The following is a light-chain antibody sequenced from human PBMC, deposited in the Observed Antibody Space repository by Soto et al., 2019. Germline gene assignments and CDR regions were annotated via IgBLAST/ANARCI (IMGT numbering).Light chain of an antibody. V-gene: IGKV3-20*01. CDR1: QSVSSSY. CDR2: GAS. Sequence: DIVLTQSPATLSLSPGERATLSCRASQSVSSSYLAWYQQKPGQAPRLLIYGASSRATGIPDRFSGSGSGTDFTLTISRLEPEDFAVYYCQQYGSSLPTFGQGTRLEIK. CDR3: QQYGSSLPT. J-gene: IGKJ5*01.